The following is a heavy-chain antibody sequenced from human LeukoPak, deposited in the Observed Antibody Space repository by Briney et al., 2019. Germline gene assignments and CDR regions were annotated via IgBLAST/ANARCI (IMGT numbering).Heavy chain of an antibody. J-gene: IGHJ4*02. CDR2: ISSSGSTI. D-gene: IGHD6-13*01. Sequence: GGSLRLSCAASGFTFSDYYMSWIRRAPGKGLEWVSYISSSGSTIYYADSVKGRFTISRDNAKNSLYLQMNSLRAEDTAVYYCARVHLAAAGTGIFDYWGQGTLVTVSS. CDR3: ARVHLAAAGTGIFDY. CDR1: GFTFSDYY. V-gene: IGHV3-11*01.